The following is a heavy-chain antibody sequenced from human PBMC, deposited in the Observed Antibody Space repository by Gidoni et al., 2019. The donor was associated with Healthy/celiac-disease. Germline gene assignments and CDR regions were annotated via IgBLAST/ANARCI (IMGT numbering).Heavy chain of an antibody. D-gene: IGHD4-17*01. CDR2: INHSGST. Sequence: QVQLQQWGAGLLKPSETLSLTCAVYGGSFSGYYWSWIRPHPGKGLEWIGEINHSGSTNYNPSLKSRVTISVDTSKNQFSLKLSSVTAADTAVYYCASGKDYERYWGQGTLVTVSS. CDR3: ASGKDYERY. J-gene: IGHJ4*02. CDR1: GGSFSGYY. V-gene: IGHV4-34*01.